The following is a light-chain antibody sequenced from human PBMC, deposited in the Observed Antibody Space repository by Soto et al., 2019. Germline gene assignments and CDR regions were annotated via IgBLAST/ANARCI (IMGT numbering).Light chain of an antibody. J-gene: IGLJ2*01. CDR2: GNS. CDR1: SSNIGAGYD. CDR3: QSYDSSLSRV. Sequence: QSVLTQPPSVSGAPGQRVTISCTGSSSNIGAGYDVHWYQQLPGTAPKLLIYGNSNRPSGVPDRFSCSKSGTSASLAITGLQAEDEADYSCQSYDSSLSRVFGGGTKLTVL. V-gene: IGLV1-40*01.